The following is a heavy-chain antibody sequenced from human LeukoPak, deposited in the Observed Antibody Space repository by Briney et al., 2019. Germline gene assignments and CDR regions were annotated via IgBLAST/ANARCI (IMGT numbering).Heavy chain of an antibody. J-gene: IGHJ3*02. CDR2: IKQDGSEK. CDR1: GFTFSSYW. V-gene: IGHV3-7*01. D-gene: IGHD3-3*01. Sequence: GGSLRLSCAASGFTFSSYWMSWVRQAPGKGLEWVSNIKQDGSEKYYVDSMKGRFTISRDNAKNSLYLQMNSLRAEDTAVYYCARDRSYYDFWSGSPDAFDIWGQGTMVTVSS. CDR3: ARDRSYYDFWSGSPDAFDI.